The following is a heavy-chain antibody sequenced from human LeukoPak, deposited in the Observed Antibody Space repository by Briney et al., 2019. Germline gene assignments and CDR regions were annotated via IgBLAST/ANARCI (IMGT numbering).Heavy chain of an antibody. Sequence: ASVKVSCKASGGTFSSYAISWVRQAPGQGLEWMGGIIPIFGTANYAQKFQGRATITADESTSTAYMELSSLRSEDTAVYYCARDWDYDSRRYAFDIWGQGTMVTVSS. D-gene: IGHD3-22*01. CDR2: IIPIFGTA. CDR3: ARDWDYDSRRYAFDI. CDR1: GGTFSSYA. V-gene: IGHV1-69*13. J-gene: IGHJ3*02.